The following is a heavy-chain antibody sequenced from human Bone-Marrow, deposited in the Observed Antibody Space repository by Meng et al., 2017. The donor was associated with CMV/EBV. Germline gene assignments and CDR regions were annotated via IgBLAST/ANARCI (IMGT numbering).Heavy chain of an antibody. CDR2: IIPILGIA. D-gene: IGHD2-2*02. J-gene: IGHJ5*02. CDR1: GGTFSSYA. Sequence: SVKVSCKASGGTFSSYAISWVRQAPGQGLEWMGGIIPILGIANYAQKFQGRVTITADKSTSTAYMELSSLRSEDTAVYYCATSESTCSSTSCYTDWFDPWGQGTLVTFSS. CDR3: ATSESTCSSTSCYTDWFDP. V-gene: IGHV1-69*10.